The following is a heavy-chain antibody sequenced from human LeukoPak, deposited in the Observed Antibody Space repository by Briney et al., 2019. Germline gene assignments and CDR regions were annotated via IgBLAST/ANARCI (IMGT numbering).Heavy chain of an antibody. J-gene: IGHJ6*02. CDR2: IYSGGST. D-gene: IGHD5-24*01. V-gene: IGHV3-66*01. CDR1: GFTVSSNY. CDR3: ATEVSRIEMATMGVDYYGMDV. Sequence: GGSLRLSCAASGFTVSSNYMSWVRQAPGKGLEWVSVIYSGGSTYYADSVKGRFTISRDNSKNTLYLQMNSLGAEDTAVYYCATEVSRIEMATMGVDYYGMDVWGQGTTVTVSS.